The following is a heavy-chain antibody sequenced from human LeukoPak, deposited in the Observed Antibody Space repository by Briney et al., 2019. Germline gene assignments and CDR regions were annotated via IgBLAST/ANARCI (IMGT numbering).Heavy chain of an antibody. J-gene: IGHJ4*02. D-gene: IGHD2-21*01. CDR1: GGTFNSYA. V-gene: IGHV1-69*01. Sequence: SVKVSCKASGGTFNSYAISWVRQAPGQGLEWMGGIIPIFGTANYAQKFQGTVTIPADESTSTAYMELSSLRSEDTAVYYCARACGGDCYLGFDYWGQGTLVTVSS. CDR2: IIPIFGTA. CDR3: ARACGGDCYLGFDY.